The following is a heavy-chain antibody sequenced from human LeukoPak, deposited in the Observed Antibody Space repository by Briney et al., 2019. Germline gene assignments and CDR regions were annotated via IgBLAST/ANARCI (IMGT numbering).Heavy chain of an antibody. Sequence: KPSETLSLTCAVYGGSFSGYYWNWIRQPPGRGLEWIGEINHSGSTNYNPSLKSRVTISVDTSKNQFSLKLSSVTAADTAVYYCARVGRTGKFQHWGQGTLVTVSS. D-gene: IGHD3/OR15-3a*01. J-gene: IGHJ1*01. CDR3: ARVGRTGKFQH. CDR2: INHSGST. V-gene: IGHV4-34*01. CDR1: GGSFSGYY.